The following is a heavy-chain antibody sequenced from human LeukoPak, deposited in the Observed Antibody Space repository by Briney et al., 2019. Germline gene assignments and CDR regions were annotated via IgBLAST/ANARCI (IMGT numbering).Heavy chain of an antibody. CDR3: ARVPGYYDSSGYRGGDVAFDI. D-gene: IGHD3-22*01. V-gene: IGHV3-48*04. J-gene: IGHJ3*02. CDR2: ISTSGSTI. CDR1: GFTFSSYG. Sequence: GGSLRLSCAASGFTFSSYGMSWVRQAPGKGLEWVSYISTSGSTIYYADSVKGRFTISRDNAKNSLYLQMNSLRAEDTAVFHCARVPGYYDSSGYRGGDVAFDIWGQGTMVTVSS.